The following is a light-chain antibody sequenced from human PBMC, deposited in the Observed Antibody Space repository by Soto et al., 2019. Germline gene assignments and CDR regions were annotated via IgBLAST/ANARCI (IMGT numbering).Light chain of an antibody. CDR3: MQNTHWPRT. Sequence: DVVLTQSPLSLPVTLGQPASISCTSSQALVYGDGNTYLIWVQQRPGQSPRGLIYNVSRRDSGVPDRFGGSGSGIDFTLKISRVEAEDVGIYYCMQNTHWPRTFGQGTKVEIK. J-gene: IGKJ1*01. CDR2: NVS. CDR1: QALVYGDGNTY. V-gene: IGKV2-30*01.